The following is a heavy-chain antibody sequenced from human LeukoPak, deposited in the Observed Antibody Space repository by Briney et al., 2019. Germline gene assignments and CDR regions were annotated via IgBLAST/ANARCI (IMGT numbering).Heavy chain of an antibody. CDR1: GYTFTGYY. V-gene: IGHV1-2*02. J-gene: IGHJ4*02. Sequence: ASVKVSCKASGYTFTGYYMHWVRQAPGQGLEWMGWINPNSAGTNFAQRFQGRVTMTRDTSISTVYMELSRLRSDDTALYYCARTLYIAAVPGGFDYWGQGTLVTVSS. CDR3: ARTLYIAAVPGGFDY. D-gene: IGHD6-13*01. CDR2: INPNSAGT.